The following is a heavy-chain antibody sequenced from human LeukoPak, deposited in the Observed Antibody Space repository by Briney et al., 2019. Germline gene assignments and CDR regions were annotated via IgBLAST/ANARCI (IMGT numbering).Heavy chain of an antibody. D-gene: IGHD5-18*01. CDR3: ASSRGYSNGYRALKLPPSPRD. V-gene: IGHV3-21*01. CDR1: GFTFSSYS. J-gene: IGHJ4*02. Sequence: KSGGSLRLSCAASGFTFSSYSMNWVRQAPGKGLEWVSSISSSSSYIYYADSVKGRFTISRDNAKNSLYLQMNSLRAEDTAVYYCASSRGYSNGYRALKLPPSPRDWGQGTLVTVSS. CDR2: ISSSSSYI.